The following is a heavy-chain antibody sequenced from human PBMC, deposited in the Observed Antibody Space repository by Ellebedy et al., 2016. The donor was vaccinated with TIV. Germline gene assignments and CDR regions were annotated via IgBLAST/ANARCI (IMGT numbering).Heavy chain of an antibody. CDR3: VRSFNGLDP. CDR2: INRDGSVK. CDR1: GFALEDYW. J-gene: IGHJ5*02. V-gene: IGHV3-7*01. D-gene: IGHD3-10*01. Sequence: GESLKISCLASGFALEDYWMTWIRQAPGKGLEYVANINRDGSVKFHVDPVKGRFIISRDNAKNTLHLQMNSLRVEETAMYYCVRSFNGLDPWGQGTRVIVSS.